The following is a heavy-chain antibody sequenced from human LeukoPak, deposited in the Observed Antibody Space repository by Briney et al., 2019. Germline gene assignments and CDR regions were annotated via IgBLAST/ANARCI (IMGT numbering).Heavy chain of an antibody. V-gene: IGHV3-53*01. CDR3: ARLQTYYYDSSGYYFIS. Sequence: PGGSLRLSCTVSVFTVSSNSMSWVRQAPGKGLEWVSFIYSDNTHYSDSVKGRFTISRDNYKNTLYLQMNKLRAEETAVYYCARLQTYYYDSSGYYFISWGQGTLVTVSS. CDR2: IYSDNT. CDR1: VFTVSSNS. J-gene: IGHJ5*02. D-gene: IGHD3-22*01.